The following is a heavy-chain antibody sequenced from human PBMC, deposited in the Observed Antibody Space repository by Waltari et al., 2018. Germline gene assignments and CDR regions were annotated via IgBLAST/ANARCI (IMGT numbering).Heavy chain of an antibody. J-gene: IGHJ6*02. V-gene: IGHV1-69*01. Sequence: QGLEWMGGIIPIFVTANYAQKFQGRVTITADESTSTAYMELSSLRSEDTAVYYCAREKGTYGGNSGPYYYYYYGMDVWGQGTTVTVSS. D-gene: IGHD2-21*02. CDR3: AREKGTYGGNSGPYYYYYYGMDV. CDR2: IIPIFVTA.